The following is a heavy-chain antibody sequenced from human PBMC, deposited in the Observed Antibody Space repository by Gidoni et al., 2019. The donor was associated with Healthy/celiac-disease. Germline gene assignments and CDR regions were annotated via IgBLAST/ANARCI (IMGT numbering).Heavy chain of an antibody. J-gene: IGHJ6*04. CDR3: ARDGVWVDTAMVPYYYYGMDV. CDR2: LIPSLGIA. V-gene: IGHV1-69*08. CDR1: GGTFSSYT. D-gene: IGHD5-18*01. Sequence: QVQLVQSGAEVKKPGSSVKVSCKASGGTFSSYTISWGRQAPGQGLEWMGRLIPSLGIANYAQKFQGRVTITADKSTSTAYMELSSLRSEDTAVYYCARDGVWVDTAMVPYYYYGMDVWGKGTTVTVSS.